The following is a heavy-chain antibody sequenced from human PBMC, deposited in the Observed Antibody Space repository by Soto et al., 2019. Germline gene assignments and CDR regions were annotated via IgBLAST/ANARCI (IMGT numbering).Heavy chain of an antibody. J-gene: IGHJ6*03. CDR3: ARDRVVPGDDYYYMDV. V-gene: IGHV3-33*01. CDR2: IWYDGSNK. CDR1: GFTFSSYG. Sequence: GGSLRLSCAASGFTFSSYGMHWVRQAPGKGLEWVAVIWYDGSNKYYADSVKGRFTISRDNSKNTLYLQMNSLRAEDTAVYYCARDRVVPGDDYYYMDVWGKGTTVTVSS. D-gene: IGHD2-2*01.